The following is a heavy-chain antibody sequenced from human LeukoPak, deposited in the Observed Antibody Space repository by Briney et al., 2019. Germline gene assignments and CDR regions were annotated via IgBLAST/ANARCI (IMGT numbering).Heavy chain of an antibody. J-gene: IGHJ4*02. CDR2: IIPIFGTA. CDR3: ARTYAGYSSSWYGASDY. CDR1: GGTFSSYA. Sequence: ASVKVSCKASGGTFSSYAISWVRQAPGQGLEWMGGIIPIFGTANYAQKFQGRVTITADESTSTAYMELSSLRSEDTAVYYCARTYAGYSSSWYGASDYWGQGTLVTVSS. D-gene: IGHD6-13*01. V-gene: IGHV1-69*13.